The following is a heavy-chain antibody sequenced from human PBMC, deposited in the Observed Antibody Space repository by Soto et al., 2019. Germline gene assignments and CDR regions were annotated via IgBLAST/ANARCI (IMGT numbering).Heavy chain of an antibody. V-gene: IGHV3-30*18. CDR2: ISYDGSDK. J-gene: IGHJ6*03. D-gene: IGHD2-15*01. Sequence: GGSLRLSCAASGFTFSTYGMHWVRQAPGKGLEWVAVISYDGSDKYYADSVKGRFTISRDSSKNALYLQMNSLRAEDTAVYYCAKDTRVTYCSGGSCYYFYYMDVWGKGTSVTVSS. CDR1: GFTFSTYG. CDR3: AKDTRVTYCSGGSCYYFYYMDV.